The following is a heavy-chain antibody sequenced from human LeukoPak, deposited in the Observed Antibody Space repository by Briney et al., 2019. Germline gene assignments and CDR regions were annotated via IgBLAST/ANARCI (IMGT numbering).Heavy chain of an antibody. V-gene: IGHV1-18*01. CDR2: INAYNGNT. Sequence: ASVKLSCKASGYTFTSYGFSWVRQAPGQGLEWMGWINAYNGNTNYAQNLQGRVTMTTDTSTSTAYMELRSLRSDGTAVYYCARRQGTTLNFDYWGQGTLVTVCS. J-gene: IGHJ4*02. D-gene: IGHD1-1*01. CDR1: GYTFTSYG. CDR3: ARRQGTTLNFDY.